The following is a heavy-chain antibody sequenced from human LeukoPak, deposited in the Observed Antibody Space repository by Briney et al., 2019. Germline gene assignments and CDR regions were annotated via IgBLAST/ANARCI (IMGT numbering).Heavy chain of an antibody. D-gene: IGHD7-27*01. V-gene: IGHV3-7*03. CDR1: GFTFSSYA. CDR2: IKQDGSEK. CDR3: ARVSRWGLNHNPHY. J-gene: IGHJ4*02. Sequence: GGSLRLSCAASGFTFSSYAMSWVRQAPGKGLEWVANIKQDGSEKYYVDSVKGRFTISRANAKNSLYLQMNSLRAEDTAVYYCARVSRWGLNHNPHYWGQGTLVTVSS.